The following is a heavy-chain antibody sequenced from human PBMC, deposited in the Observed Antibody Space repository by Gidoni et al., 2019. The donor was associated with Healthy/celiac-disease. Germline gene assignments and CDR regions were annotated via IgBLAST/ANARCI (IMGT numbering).Heavy chain of an antibody. CDR3: AGDLAYGGNVGLDY. J-gene: IGHJ4*02. CDR1: GGPFSSYA. Sequence: QPVQSGAEVKKPGSSVKVSCKASGGPFSSYAISWVRQALGQELEWMGGIIPIFGTANDAQKFQGRVTITADEATSTAYMELSSLRSEDTAVYDCAGDLAYGGNVGLDYWGQGTLVTVSS. CDR2: IIPIFGTA. V-gene: IGHV1-69*01. D-gene: IGHD4-17*01.